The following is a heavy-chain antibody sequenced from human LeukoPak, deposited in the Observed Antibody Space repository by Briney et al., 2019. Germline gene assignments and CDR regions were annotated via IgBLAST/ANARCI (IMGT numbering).Heavy chain of an antibody. CDR2: ISGSGVST. Sequence: SGGSLRLSCAASGFTFSNYNMNWVRQAPGKGLEWVSAISGSGVSTFYADSVKGRFSISRDNSKNTLYLEMNSLRGEDTALYFCAKGGSLGIWGQGTMVTVSS. J-gene: IGHJ3*02. CDR3: AKGGSLGI. D-gene: IGHD3-16*01. V-gene: IGHV3-23*01. CDR1: GFTFSNYN.